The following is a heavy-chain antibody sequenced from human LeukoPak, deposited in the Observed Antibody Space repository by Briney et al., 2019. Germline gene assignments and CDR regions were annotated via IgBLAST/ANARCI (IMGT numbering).Heavy chain of an antibody. D-gene: IGHD4-17*01. CDR3: ARDDAYGDYSMDV. CDR1: GGSISRYY. Sequence: SETLSLTCTVSGGSISRYYWSWIRQPPGKGLEWIGYIYYSGSTNYNPSLKSRVTISVDTSKNQFSLKLSSVTAADTAVYYCARDDAYGDYSMDVWGQGTTVTVSS. V-gene: IGHV4-59*01. J-gene: IGHJ6*02. CDR2: IYYSGST.